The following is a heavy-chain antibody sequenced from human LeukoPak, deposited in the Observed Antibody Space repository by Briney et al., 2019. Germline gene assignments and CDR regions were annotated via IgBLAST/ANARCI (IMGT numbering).Heavy chain of an antibody. CDR3: AREGGIVATTGFDY. Sequence: PGGSLRLSCAASGFTFSSYAMSWARQAPRKGLEWVSVVSGSGSSTDYADSVKGRFTISRDNSKNTLYLQMSSLSAEDTAVYYCAREGGIVATTGFDYWGQGTLVTVSP. V-gene: IGHV3-23*01. J-gene: IGHJ4*02. CDR1: GFTFSSYA. D-gene: IGHD5-12*01. CDR2: VSGSGSST.